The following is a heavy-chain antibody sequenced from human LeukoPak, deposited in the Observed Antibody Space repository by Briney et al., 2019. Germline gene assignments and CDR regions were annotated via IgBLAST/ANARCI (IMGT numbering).Heavy chain of an antibody. CDR3: ARLDYYYGSGSKTFDP. J-gene: IGHJ5*02. CDR2: MNPNSGNT. Sequence: ASVKVSCKTSGYTFTSYDINWVRQATGQGLEWMGWMNPNSGNTGYAQKFQGRVTMTRNTSISTAYMELSSLRAEDTAVYYCARLDYYYGSGSKTFDPWGQGTLVTVSS. CDR1: GYTFTSYD. D-gene: IGHD3-10*01. V-gene: IGHV1-8*01.